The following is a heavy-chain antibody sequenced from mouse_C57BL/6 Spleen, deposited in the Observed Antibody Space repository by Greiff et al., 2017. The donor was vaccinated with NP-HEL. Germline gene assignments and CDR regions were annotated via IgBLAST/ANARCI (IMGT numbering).Heavy chain of an antibody. V-gene: IGHV3-6*01. CDR2: ISYDGSN. CDR3: ASWDGEDYWYFDV. J-gene: IGHJ1*03. Sequence: EVKLMESGPGLVKPSQSLSLTCSVTGYSITSGYYWNWIRQFPGNKLEWMGYISYDGSNNYNPSLKNRISITRDTSKNQFFLKLNSVTTEDTATYYCASWDGEDYWYFDVWGTGTTVTVSS. D-gene: IGHD4-1*01. CDR1: GYSITSGYY.